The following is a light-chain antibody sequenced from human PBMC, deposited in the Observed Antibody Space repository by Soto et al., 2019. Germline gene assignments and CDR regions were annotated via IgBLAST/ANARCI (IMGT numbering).Light chain of an antibody. CDR3: QKLNSYPIT. CDR2: GDS. Sequence: DIQLPQSPSSVSASVGDRFTIACRASQGIGNALGWYQQKTGKPPKLLIYGDSNLQSGVPPRLSGSGSGTELTLTISRLQPEDFATYYCQKLNSYPITFGQGTRLEIK. J-gene: IGKJ5*01. V-gene: IGKV1-17*01. CDR1: QGIGNA.